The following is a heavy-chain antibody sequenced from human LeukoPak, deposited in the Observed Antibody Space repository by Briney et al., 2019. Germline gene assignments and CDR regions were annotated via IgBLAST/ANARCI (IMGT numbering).Heavy chain of an antibody. CDR1: GYTFTSYG. Sequence: ASVKVSCKASGYTFTSYGISWVRQAPGQGLEWMGWISAYNGNTNYAQKLQGRVTMTTDTSTSTAYMELRSLRSDDTAVYYCASDRPYDYVWGSDYWGQGTLVTVSS. J-gene: IGHJ4*02. D-gene: IGHD3-16*01. CDR3: ASDRPYDYVWGSDY. V-gene: IGHV1-18*01. CDR2: ISAYNGNT.